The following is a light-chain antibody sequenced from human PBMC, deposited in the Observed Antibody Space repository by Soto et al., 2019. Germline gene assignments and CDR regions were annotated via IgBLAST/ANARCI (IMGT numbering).Light chain of an antibody. CDR3: CSFTNTKTVV. J-gene: IGLJ1*01. CDR2: DVN. Sequence: SVLTQPASVSGSPGQSITISCTGTTSDVGGYNYVTWYQQYPGQAPKIIIYDVNRRPPGVSDRFSGSKSGNTASLTVSDLQAGDEADYFCCSFTNTKTVVFGGGTKVTVL. CDR1: TSDVGGYNY. V-gene: IGLV2-14*03.